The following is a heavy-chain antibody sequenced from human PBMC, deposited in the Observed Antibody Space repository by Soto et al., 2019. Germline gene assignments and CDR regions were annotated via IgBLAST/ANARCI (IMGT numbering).Heavy chain of an antibody. D-gene: IGHD4-17*01. J-gene: IGHJ1*01. CDR1: GGCISSGDYY. V-gene: IGHV4-30-4*01. CDR2: IYYSGST. Sequence: SLALACTVCGGCISSGDYYWSWIRQPPGKGLEWIGYIYYSGSTYYNPSLKSRVTISVETSKNQFSLKLSSVPAADTAVYHCDRTMTTGRWDFQQWGQGNLVTVAS. CDR3: DRTMTTGRWDFQQ.